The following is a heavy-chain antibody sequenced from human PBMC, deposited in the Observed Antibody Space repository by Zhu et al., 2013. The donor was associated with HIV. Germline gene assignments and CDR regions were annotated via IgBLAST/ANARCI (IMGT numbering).Heavy chain of an antibody. CDR2: MNPNSGNT. CDR1: GYTFTSYD. J-gene: IGHJ4*02. D-gene: IGHD3-22*01. Sequence: QVQLVQSGAEVKKPGASVKVSCKASGYTFTSYDINWVRQATGQGLEWMGWMNPNSGNTGYAQKFQGRVTMTRNTSISTAYMELSSLRSEDTAVYYCARGSTYYYDSSGYSDSHDYWGRGNPGHRLL. CDR3: ARGSTYYYDSSGYSDSHDY. V-gene: IGHV1-8*01.